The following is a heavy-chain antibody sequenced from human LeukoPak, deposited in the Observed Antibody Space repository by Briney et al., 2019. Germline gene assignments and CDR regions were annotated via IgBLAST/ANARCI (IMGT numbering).Heavy chain of an antibody. D-gene: IGHD1-26*01. CDR3: ARDRGMGGSFFDY. Sequence: SETLSLTCVVYGGSSSGFYWTWIRQTPGKGLEWIGKINVGGGTNYSPSLKSRVTMSLDTSKNQFSLKLSSVTAADTAVYYCARDRGMGGSFFDYWGQGTLVTVSS. J-gene: IGHJ4*02. CDR2: INVGGGT. CDR1: GGSSSGFY. V-gene: IGHV4-34*01.